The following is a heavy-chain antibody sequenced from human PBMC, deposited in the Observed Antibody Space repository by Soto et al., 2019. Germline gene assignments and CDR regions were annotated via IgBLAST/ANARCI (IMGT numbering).Heavy chain of an antibody. CDR2: ISSSSSYI. CDR1: GFTFSSYS. Sequence: EVQLVESGGGLVKPGGSLRLSCAASGFTFSSYSMNWVRQAPGKGLDWVSSISSSSSYIYYADSVKGRFTISRDNAKNSLYLQMNSLRAEDTAVYYCARGDCSGGSCYRPGYYYYYYMDVWGKGTTVTVSS. D-gene: IGHD2-15*01. CDR3: ARGDCSGGSCYRPGYYYYYYMDV. J-gene: IGHJ6*03. V-gene: IGHV3-21*01.